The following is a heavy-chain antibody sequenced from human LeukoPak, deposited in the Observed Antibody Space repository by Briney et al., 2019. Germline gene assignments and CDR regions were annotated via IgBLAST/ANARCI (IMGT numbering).Heavy chain of an antibody. J-gene: IGHJ4*02. D-gene: IGHD5-24*01. CDR1: GFTFSSYA. Sequence: PGGSLRLSCAASGFTFSSYALTWVRQAPGKGLEWVAVISYDGSNKYYADSVKGRFTISRDNSKNTLYLQMNSLRAEDTAVYFCARSRDGYKRFDSWGQGTLVTVSS. CDR2: ISYDGSNK. V-gene: IGHV3-30-3*01. CDR3: ARSRDGYKRFDS.